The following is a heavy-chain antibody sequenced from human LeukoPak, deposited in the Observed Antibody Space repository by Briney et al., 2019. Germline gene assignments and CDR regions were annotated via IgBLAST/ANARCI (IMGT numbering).Heavy chain of an antibody. CDR3: AREGYCSSTNCPRAFDI. V-gene: IGHV3-13*01. D-gene: IGHD2-2*01. CDR2: ISSGFHT. Sequence: GGSLRLSCTASGFTLGSHDMHWVRQTTGEGLEWVAAISSGFHTFYAASVKGRFTISRDNAKNTLSLQMNSLRAEDTAVYYCAREGYCSSTNCPRAFDIWGQGTMVTVSS. CDR1: GFTLGSHD. J-gene: IGHJ3*02.